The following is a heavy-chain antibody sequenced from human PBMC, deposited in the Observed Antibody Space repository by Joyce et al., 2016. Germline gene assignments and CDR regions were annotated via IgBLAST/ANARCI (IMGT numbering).Heavy chain of an antibody. CDR3: AKDRGRSTGEFDF. Sequence: QVQLQESGPGLVKPSDTLSLTCTVSGASISDYYWSWIRQPPGKGLEWIGYIHYRGSTKSNPSLTSRVTISVDTSNNQFSLSLRSVTTADTAVYYCAKDRGRSTGEFDFWGQGTLVTVSS. CDR2: IHYRGST. D-gene: IGHD1-1*01. J-gene: IGHJ4*02. V-gene: IGHV4-59*01. CDR1: GASISDYY.